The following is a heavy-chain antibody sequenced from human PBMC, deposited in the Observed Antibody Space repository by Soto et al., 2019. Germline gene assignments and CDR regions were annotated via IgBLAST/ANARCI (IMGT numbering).Heavy chain of an antibody. D-gene: IGHD3-22*01. CDR2: INPSGGST. J-gene: IGHJ3*02. Sequence: ASVKVSCKASGYTFTSYYMHWVRQAPGQGLEWMGIINPSGGSTSYAQKFQGRVTMTRDTSTSTVYMELSSLRSEDTAVYYCARVLYDSSGYYVDAFDIWGQGTMVTVS. V-gene: IGHV1-46*03. CDR1: GYTFTSYY. CDR3: ARVLYDSSGYYVDAFDI.